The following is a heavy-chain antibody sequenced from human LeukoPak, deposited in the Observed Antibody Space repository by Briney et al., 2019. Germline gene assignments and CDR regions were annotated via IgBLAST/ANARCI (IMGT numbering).Heavy chain of an antibody. CDR3: ARGGQQLVSYNWFDP. CDR2: ISAYNGNT. CDR1: GYTFTSYG. J-gene: IGHJ5*02. D-gene: IGHD6-13*01. V-gene: IGHV1-18*01. Sequence: ASVKVSFKASGYTFTSYGISWVRQAPGQGLEWMGWISAYNGNTNYAQKLQGRVTMTTDTSTSTAYMELRSLRSDDTAVYYCARGGQQLVSYNWFDPWGQGTLVTVSS.